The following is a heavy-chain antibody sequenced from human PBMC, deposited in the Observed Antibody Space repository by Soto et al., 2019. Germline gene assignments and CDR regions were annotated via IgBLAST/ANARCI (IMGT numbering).Heavy chain of an antibody. CDR3: ARDWRGAEGFVP. Sequence: QVQLVQSGPEVKKPGASVKVSCKASGYTFNTYGFSWVRQAPGQGLEWVGWIGTHNGDTTYAQKFQGRVTMTIDTSTTTSYMELRSLTSDDTAMYFCARDWRGAEGFVPWGQGTLVTVSS. V-gene: IGHV1-18*01. D-gene: IGHD3-3*01. CDR1: GYTFNTYG. CDR2: IGTHNGDT. J-gene: IGHJ5*02.